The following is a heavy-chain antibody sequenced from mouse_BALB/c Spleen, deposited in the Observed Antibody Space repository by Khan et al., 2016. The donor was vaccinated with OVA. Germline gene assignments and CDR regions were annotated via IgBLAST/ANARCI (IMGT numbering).Heavy chain of an antibody. V-gene: IGHV1S132*01. Sequence: QVQLKQSGAELVKPGASVKLSCKTSGYTFTSYWIQWVKQRPGQGLGWIGQIFPGTDTTYYNENFKGKATLTVDTSSNTAYMQFSRLTSEDSAVYVCARGYFGNYEFAYWGQGTLVTVSP. CDR3: ARGYFGNYEFAY. J-gene: IGHJ3*01. CDR2: IFPGTDTT. CDR1: GYTFTSYW. D-gene: IGHD2-1*01.